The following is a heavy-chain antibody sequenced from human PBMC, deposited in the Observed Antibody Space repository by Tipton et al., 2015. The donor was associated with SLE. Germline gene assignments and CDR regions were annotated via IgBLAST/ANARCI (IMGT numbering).Heavy chain of an antibody. Sequence: TLSLTCAVYGGSFSSYYWSWIRQPAGKGLEWIGRIYTSGSTNYNPSFKSRVTISVDTSKNQFSLKLSSVTAADTAVYYCAREWAGSPAAFDIWGQGTMVTVSS. D-gene: IGHD1-26*01. J-gene: IGHJ3*02. CDR3: AREWAGSPAAFDI. CDR2: IYTSGST. V-gene: IGHV4-4*07. CDR1: GGSFSSYY.